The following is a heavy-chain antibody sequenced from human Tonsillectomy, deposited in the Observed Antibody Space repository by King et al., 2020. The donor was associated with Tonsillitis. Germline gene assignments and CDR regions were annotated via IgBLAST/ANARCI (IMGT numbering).Heavy chain of an antibody. CDR1: GFTFSDAW. D-gene: IGHD3-3*01. V-gene: IGHV3-15*01. Sequence: VQLVESGGGLVEPGGSLRLSCAASGFTFSDAWMSWVRQAPGKGLEWVGRIKSKRGGGTADYAAPLKGRFTVSRDDSKNTIYLEMNSLRTEDTARYYCRWDHDYWSGYSTWGQGTLVIVSS. CDR2: IKSKRGGGTA. J-gene: IGHJ4*02. CDR3: RWDHDYWSGYST.